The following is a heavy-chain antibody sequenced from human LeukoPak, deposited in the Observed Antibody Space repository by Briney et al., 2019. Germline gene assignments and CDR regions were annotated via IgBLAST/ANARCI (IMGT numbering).Heavy chain of an antibody. CDR3: TRHGYYDSSGYSYYYMDV. CDR1: GFTFSGSA. CDR2: IRSKANSYAT. D-gene: IGHD3-22*01. V-gene: IGHV3-73*01. J-gene: IGHJ6*03. Sequence: GGSLRLSCAASGFTFSGSAMHWVRQASGKGLEWVGRIRSKANSYATAYAASVKGRFTISRDDSKNTAYLQMNSLKTEDTAVYYCTRHGYYDSSGYSYYYMDVWGKGTTVTVSS.